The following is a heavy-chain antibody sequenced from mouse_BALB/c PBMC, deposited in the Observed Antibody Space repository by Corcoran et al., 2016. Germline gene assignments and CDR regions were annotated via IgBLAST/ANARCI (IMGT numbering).Heavy chain of an antibody. CDR3: ANWDWYIDV. CDR1: GFYIKDTS. CDR2: IDPANGNT. Sequence: EDQLQQSGAELVKPGSSVNLSCTASGFYIKDTSMHWVKQRPEQRLEWVGRIDPANGNTKYDPKFQGKATITADTSSNTAYLQLSSLTSEDTAVYYCANWDWYIDVWGAGTTVTVSS. D-gene: IGHD4-1*01. J-gene: IGHJ1*01. V-gene: IGHV14-3*02.